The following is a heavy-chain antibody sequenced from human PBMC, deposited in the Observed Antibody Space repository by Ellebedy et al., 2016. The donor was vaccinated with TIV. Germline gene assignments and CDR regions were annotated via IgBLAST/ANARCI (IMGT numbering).Heavy chain of an antibody. CDR2: IYYTGSG. D-gene: IGHD2-2*01. Sequence: MPSETLSLTCPVSGGSITSSRHYWGWIRQPPGKGLEWIGTIYYTGSGYYNPSLKSRVTIFIDTSKNQFSLKLTSVTAADTAVYYCARLEYQLPNPFEYWGRGTLVSVSS. CDR1: GGSITSSRHY. J-gene: IGHJ4*02. V-gene: IGHV4-39*01. CDR3: ARLEYQLPNPFEY.